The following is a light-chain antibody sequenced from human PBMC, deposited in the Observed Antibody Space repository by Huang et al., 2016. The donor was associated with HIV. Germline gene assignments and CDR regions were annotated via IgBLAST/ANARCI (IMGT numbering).Light chain of an antibody. CDR2: KAS. J-gene: IGKJ2*02. Sequence: IQLTQSPSTLSASVGDRVTITCRASQSVSDWLAWYQQKPGKAPDLLIYKASNLEDGVPLRFSGTGDGTEFTLIISSVQSDDSATYYCQQYSSYSSWTFGQGTRLQIK. CDR1: QSVSDW. CDR3: QQYSSYSSWT. V-gene: IGKV1-5*03.